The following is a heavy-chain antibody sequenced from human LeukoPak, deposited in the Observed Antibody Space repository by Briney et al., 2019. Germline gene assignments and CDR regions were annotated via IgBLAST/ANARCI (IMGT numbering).Heavy chain of an antibody. Sequence: SETLSLTCAVSGGSISSSNWWSWVRQPPGKGLEWIGEIYHSGSTNYNPSLKSRVTISVDKSKNQFSLKLSSVTAADTAVYYCARYRGASGYHFDYWGQGTLVTVSS. D-gene: IGHD5-12*01. CDR1: GGSISSSNW. J-gene: IGHJ4*02. CDR2: IYHSGST. CDR3: ARYRGASGYHFDY. V-gene: IGHV4-4*02.